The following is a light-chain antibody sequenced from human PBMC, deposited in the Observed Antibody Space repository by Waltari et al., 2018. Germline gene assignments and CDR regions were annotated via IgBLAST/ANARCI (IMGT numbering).Light chain of an antibody. V-gene: IGKV1-33*01. Sequence: DIQMTPSPSSLSASVGDRVTITCQASQDISTYLNWYQQKPGKAPKLLIYDASNLEAGVPSRFSGSGAGTDFTFTITSLQPEDTATYYCHQYHTLPLTFGGGTKVEI. CDR2: DAS. CDR1: QDISTY. CDR3: HQYHTLPLT. J-gene: IGKJ4*01.